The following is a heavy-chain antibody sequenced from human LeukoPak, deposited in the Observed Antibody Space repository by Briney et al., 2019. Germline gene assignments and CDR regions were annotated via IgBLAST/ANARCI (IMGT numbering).Heavy chain of an antibody. V-gene: IGHV3-11*06. J-gene: IGHJ4*02. Sequence: GRSLRLSCAASGFTFNDYYMSWIRQAPGKGLEWLSYINIGGTNTHYADSVKGRFTISRGNSKNTLYLQLNSLRAEDTAVYYCARDSTYYYDSGSSGPHYFDNWGQGTLVTVSS. CDR3: ARDSTYYYDSGSSGPHYFDN. D-gene: IGHD3-10*01. CDR2: INIGGTNT. CDR1: GFTFNDYY.